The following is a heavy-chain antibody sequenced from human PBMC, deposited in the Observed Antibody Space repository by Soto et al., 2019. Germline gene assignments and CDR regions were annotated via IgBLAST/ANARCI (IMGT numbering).Heavy chain of an antibody. CDR1: GYTFTSYD. CDR3: ARTTLSTVVTPRHFDY. V-gene: IGHV1-8*01. D-gene: IGHD4-17*01. CDR2: MNPNSGDT. Sequence: QVQLVQSGAEVKKPGASVKVSCKASGYTFTSYDINWVRQATGQGLEWMGWMNPNSGDTGYAQKFQGRVTRTMDTSISTAYMELSSLRSEDTAVYYCARTTLSTVVTPRHFDYCGQGALVTVSS. J-gene: IGHJ4*02.